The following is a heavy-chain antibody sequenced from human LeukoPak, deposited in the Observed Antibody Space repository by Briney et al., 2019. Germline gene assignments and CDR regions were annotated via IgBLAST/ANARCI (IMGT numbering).Heavy chain of an antibody. D-gene: IGHD3-10*01. J-gene: IGHJ4*02. CDR1: GYTFTSYG. CDR3: ARDRRFPPNLWFGEQSTTECLDY. CDR2: ISAYNGNT. V-gene: IGHV1-18*01. Sequence: ASVKVSCKASGYTFTSYGISWVRQAPGQGLEWMGWISAYNGNTNYAQKLQGRVTMTTDTSTSTAYMELRSLRSDDTAVYYCARDRRFPPNLWFGEQSTTECLDYWGQGTLVTVSS.